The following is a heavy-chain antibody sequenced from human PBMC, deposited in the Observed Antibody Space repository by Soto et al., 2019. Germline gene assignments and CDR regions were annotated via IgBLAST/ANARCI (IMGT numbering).Heavy chain of an antibody. D-gene: IGHD3-22*01. V-gene: IGHV3-11*06. CDR1: GFTFSDYY. CDR2: ISSSSSYT. CDR3: ARKYYYDSSGYLPGSQNAFDI. Sequence: GGSLRLSCAASGFTFSDYYMSWIRQAPGKGLEWVSYISSSSSYTNYADSVKGRFTISRDNAKNSLYLQMNSLRAEDTAVYYCARKYYYDSSGYLPGSQNAFDIWGQGTMVTV. J-gene: IGHJ3*02.